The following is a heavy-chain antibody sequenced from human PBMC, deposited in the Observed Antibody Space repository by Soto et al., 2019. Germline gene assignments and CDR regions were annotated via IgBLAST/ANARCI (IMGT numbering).Heavy chain of an antibody. CDR2: IYYSGST. D-gene: IGHD6-13*01. CDR1: GGSISSYY. V-gene: IGHV4-59*01. Sequence: SETLSLTCTVSGGSISSYYWSWIRQPPGKGLEWIGYIYYSGSTNYNPSLKSRVTISVDTSKNQFSLKLSSVTAADTAVYYCARIGGVYSSSWIRSNWFDPWGQGTLVTVS. CDR3: ARIGGVYSSSWIRSNWFDP. J-gene: IGHJ5*02.